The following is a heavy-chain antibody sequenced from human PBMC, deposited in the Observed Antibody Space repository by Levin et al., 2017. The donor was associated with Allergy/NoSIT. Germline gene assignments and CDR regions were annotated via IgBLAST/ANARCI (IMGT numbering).Heavy chain of an antibody. J-gene: IGHJ4*02. CDR3: ERDYLEFDY. D-gene: IGHD3-16*02. CDR1: GFTFSNYW. V-gene: IGHV3-74*03. Sequence: PGGSLRLSCAASGFTFSNYWMHWVRQAPGKGLVWVSHINPDGSRTTYADSVKGRFTISRDDAKNTRYLQMNSLRAEDTAMYYCERDYLEFDYWGQGTLVTVSS. CDR2: INPDGSRT.